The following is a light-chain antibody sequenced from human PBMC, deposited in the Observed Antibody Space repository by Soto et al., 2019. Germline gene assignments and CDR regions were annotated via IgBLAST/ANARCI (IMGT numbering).Light chain of an antibody. CDR3: QVCDSGSAHVV. CDR2: YDR. J-gene: IGLJ2*01. Sequence: SYELTQSPSVSVAPGKTARITCGESDIGSKSVHWYQQKPGQAPVLVIYYDRHRPSGIPERFSGSNSGNTATLTISRVDAGDEADYYCQVCDSGSAHVVFGGGTKLTVL. CDR1: DIGSKS. V-gene: IGLV3-21*04.